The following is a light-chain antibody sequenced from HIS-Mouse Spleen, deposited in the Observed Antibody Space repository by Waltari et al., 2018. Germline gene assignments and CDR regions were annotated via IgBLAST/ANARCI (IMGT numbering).Light chain of an antibody. Sequence: SYELTQPPSVSVSPGQTARITCSGDALPKKYAYWYQQKSGQAPVLVIYEDSKRPSGIAGRFSGSSSGTMATLTISGAQVEAEADYYCYSTDSSGNHRVFGGGTKLTVL. CDR3: YSTDSSGNHRV. V-gene: IGLV3-10*01. J-gene: IGLJ2*01. CDR1: ALPKKY. CDR2: EDS.